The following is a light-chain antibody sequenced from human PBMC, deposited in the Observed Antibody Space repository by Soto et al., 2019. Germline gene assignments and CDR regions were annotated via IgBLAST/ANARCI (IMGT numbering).Light chain of an antibody. CDR3: SSYTSSSTRV. CDR2: EVS. Sequence: SVLTQPASVSGSPGQSITISCTGTSSDVGGYTYVSWYQQHPGKAPELMIYEVSNRPSGVSNRLSGSKSGNTASLTISGLQAEDEADYYCSSYTSSSTRVFGTGTKVTV. CDR1: SSDVGGYTY. V-gene: IGLV2-14*01. J-gene: IGLJ1*01.